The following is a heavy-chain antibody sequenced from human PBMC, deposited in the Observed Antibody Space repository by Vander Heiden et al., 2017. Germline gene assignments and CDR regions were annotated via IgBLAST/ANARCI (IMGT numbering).Heavy chain of an antibody. CDR3: ARRGYYGSGKIDY. CDR2: IYYSGST. J-gene: IGHJ4*02. D-gene: IGHD3-10*01. CDR1: GGSIRSSSYY. V-gene: IGHV4-39*01. Sequence: QLQLQESGPGLVKPSETLSLTCTVSGGSIRSSSYYWGWIRQPPGKGLEWIGSIYYSGSTYYNPSLKSRVTISVDTSKNQFSLKLSSVTAADTAVYYCARRGYYGSGKIDYWGQGTLVTVSS.